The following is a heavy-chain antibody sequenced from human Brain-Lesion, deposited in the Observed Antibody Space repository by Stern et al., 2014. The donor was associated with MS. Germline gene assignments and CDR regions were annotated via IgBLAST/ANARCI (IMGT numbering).Heavy chain of an antibody. CDR1: GGSISSGGYY. J-gene: IGHJ4*02. CDR2: IYYSGST. V-gene: IGHV4-31*03. Sequence: QVQLQESGPGLVKPSQTLSLTCSVSGGSISSGGYYWSWIRQHPGKGLEWIGYIYYSGSTYYNPSLKSRVTISVDTSKNQFSLKLRSVTAADTAVYYCARDTPPYCGSTSCYTGLLWGQGTLVTVSS. CDR3: ARDTPPYCGSTSCYTGLL. D-gene: IGHD2-2*02.